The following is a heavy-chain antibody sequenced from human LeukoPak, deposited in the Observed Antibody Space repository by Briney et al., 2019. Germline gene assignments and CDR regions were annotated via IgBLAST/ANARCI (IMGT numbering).Heavy chain of an antibody. CDR2: VIAIFGRV. CDR3: ARGELGDSSGFSFFDY. CDR1: RGTFSSYG. V-gene: IGHV1-69*05. J-gene: IGHJ4*02. Sequence: GSSVTVSCKASRGTFSSYGLSWVRQAPGQGLEWMGGVIAIFGRVKYGQKFQGRATITTDESTSTAYMELSSLTSEDTGVYYCARGELGDSSGFSFFDYWGQGTLVTVSS. D-gene: IGHD3-22*01.